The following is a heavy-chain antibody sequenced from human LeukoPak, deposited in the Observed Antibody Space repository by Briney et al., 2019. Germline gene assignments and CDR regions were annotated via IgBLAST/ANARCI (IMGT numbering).Heavy chain of an antibody. Sequence: GGSLRLSCAASGFTFSSYAMSWVRQAPGKGLEWVSAISGSGGSTYYADSVKGRFTISRDNSKDTLYLQMNSLRAEDTAVYYCAKDIFNSSSWYYLFGYWGQGTLVTVSS. D-gene: IGHD6-13*01. CDR3: AKDIFNSSSWYYLFGY. J-gene: IGHJ4*02. CDR1: GFTFSSYA. CDR2: ISGSGGST. V-gene: IGHV3-23*01.